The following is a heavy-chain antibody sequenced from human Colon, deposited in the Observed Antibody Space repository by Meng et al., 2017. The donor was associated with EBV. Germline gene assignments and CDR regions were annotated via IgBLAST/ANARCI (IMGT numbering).Heavy chain of an antibody. Sequence: QLQEPGPGLVRPSQTLSLTCAVSGDSITSGDYSWTWIRQPPGKGLEWIGYIYHGVNIYYTPSLRSRVTISVDKSRNQFSLKLTSVSAADTAVYYCVRDTRRGGGWFDPWGQGTLVTVSS. J-gene: IGHJ5*02. CDR3: VRDTRRGGGWFDP. CDR1: GDSITSGDYS. V-gene: IGHV4-30-2*01. CDR2: IYHGVNI. D-gene: IGHD3-10*01.